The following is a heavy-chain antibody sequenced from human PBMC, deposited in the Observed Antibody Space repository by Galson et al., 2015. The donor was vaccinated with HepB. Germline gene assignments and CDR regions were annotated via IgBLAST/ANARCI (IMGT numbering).Heavy chain of an antibody. CDR3: ARAHKQLVFMRADY. Sequence: SVKVSCKASGYTFTSYGISWVRQAPGQGLEWMGLISAYNGNTNYAQKLQGRVTMTTDTSTSTAYMELRSLRSDDTAVYYCARAHKQLVFMRADYWGQGTLVTVSS. CDR1: GYTFTSYG. V-gene: IGHV1-18*04. J-gene: IGHJ4*02. D-gene: IGHD6-6*01. CDR2: ISAYNGNT.